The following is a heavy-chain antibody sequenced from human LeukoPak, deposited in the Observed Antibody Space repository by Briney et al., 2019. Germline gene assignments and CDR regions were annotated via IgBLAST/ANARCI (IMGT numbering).Heavy chain of an antibody. CDR3: ARGDETRMTNYYYYYMDV. V-gene: IGHV1-2*02. CDR2: INPNSGGT. J-gene: IGHJ6*03. D-gene: IGHD5-24*01. CDR1: GYTFTGYY. Sequence: ASVKVSCKASGYTFTGYYMHWVRQAPGQGLEWMGWINPNSGGTNYAQKFQGRVTMTRDTSISTAYMELSRLRSDNTAVYYCARGDETRMTNYYYYYMDVWGKGTTVTVSS.